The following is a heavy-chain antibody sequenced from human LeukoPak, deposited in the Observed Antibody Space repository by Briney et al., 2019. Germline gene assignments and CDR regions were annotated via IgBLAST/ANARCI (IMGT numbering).Heavy chain of an antibody. CDR3: ATSLPDNNTLSN. Sequence: ASVKVSCKASGDTFTSYDFNWVRQAAGQGLEWMGWMSPNSGDTGSAQNFQGRLAMTRDISVSTAFMELNNLTSDDAAIYYCATSLPDNNTLSNWGQGTLITVSS. D-gene: IGHD1-1*01. J-gene: IGHJ4*02. CDR1: GDTFTSYD. CDR2: MSPNSGDT. V-gene: IGHV1-8*01.